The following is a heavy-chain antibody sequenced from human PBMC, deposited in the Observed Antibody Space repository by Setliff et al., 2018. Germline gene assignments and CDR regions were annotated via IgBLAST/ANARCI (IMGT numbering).Heavy chain of an antibody. D-gene: IGHD6-19*01. Sequence: GGSLRLSCAASGFTFNNYAMTWVRQAPGKGLEWVSDISWNGGRTNYADSVKGRFTISRDNAKNSLYLQMNSLRGDDTAFYYCARDLEVAVASGHCFDPWGQGTLVTVSS. V-gene: IGHV3-20*04. CDR1: GFTFNNYA. J-gene: IGHJ5*02. CDR2: ISWNGGRT. CDR3: ARDLEVAVASGHCFDP.